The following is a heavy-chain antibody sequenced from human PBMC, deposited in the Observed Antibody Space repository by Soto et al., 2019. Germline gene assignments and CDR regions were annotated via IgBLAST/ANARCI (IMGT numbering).Heavy chain of an antibody. CDR1: GDSITSSNW. D-gene: IGHD1-26*01. CDR3: ARDLGTGADY. Sequence: SETLSLTCAVSGDSITSSNWWSWVRQAPGKGLEWIGEIYHSGATTYNPSLKSRATISVDPSNNHFSLKLTSVTAADTAVYFCARDLGTGADYWGRGTLVTVSS. J-gene: IGHJ4*02. V-gene: IGHV4-4*02. CDR2: IYHSGAT.